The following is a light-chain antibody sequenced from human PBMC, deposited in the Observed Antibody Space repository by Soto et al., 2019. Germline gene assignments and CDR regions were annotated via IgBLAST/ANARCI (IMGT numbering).Light chain of an antibody. CDR1: SSDIGSYNL. CDR3: CSYAGRGKVV. V-gene: IGLV2-23*02. Sequence: QSVLTQPASVSGSLGQSISISCTGTSSDIGSYNLVSWYQQYPGKAPKLMILEVSERPSGVSNRFSGSKSGDTASLTISGLQAEDEADYYCCSYAGRGKVVFGGGTKLTVL. J-gene: IGLJ3*02. CDR2: EVS.